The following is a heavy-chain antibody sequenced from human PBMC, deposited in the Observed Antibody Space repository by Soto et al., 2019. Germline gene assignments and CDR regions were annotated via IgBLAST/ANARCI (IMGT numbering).Heavy chain of an antibody. D-gene: IGHD2-21*01. V-gene: IGHV4-30-2*01. J-gene: IGHJ4*02. CDR1: GGSISSGGYS. Sequence: SETLSLTCAVSGGSISSGGYSWSWIRQPPGKGLEWIGYIYHSGSTYYNPSLKSRVTISVDRSKNQFSLKLSSVTAADTAVYYCARGGAYCGGDCLDYWGQGTLVTVSS. CDR3: ARGGAYCGGDCLDY. CDR2: IYHSGST.